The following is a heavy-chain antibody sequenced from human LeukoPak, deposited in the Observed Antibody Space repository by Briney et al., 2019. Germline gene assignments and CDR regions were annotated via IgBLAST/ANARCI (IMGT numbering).Heavy chain of an antibody. CDR1: GFTFSAYW. CDR3: ARGKAVAGTFSWFDP. CDR2: INSDGSST. V-gene: IGHV3-74*01. D-gene: IGHD6-19*01. J-gene: IGHJ5*02. Sequence: GGSLRLSCAASGFTFSAYWMHWVRQAPGRGLVWVSLINSDGSSTRYADSVKGRFTISRDNAKNTLYLQMNSLRAEDTAVYYCARGKAVAGTFSWFDPWGQGTLVTVSS.